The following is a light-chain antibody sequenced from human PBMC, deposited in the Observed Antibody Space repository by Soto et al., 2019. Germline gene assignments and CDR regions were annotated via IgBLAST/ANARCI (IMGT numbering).Light chain of an antibody. J-gene: IGKJ4*02. V-gene: IGKV3-11*01. Sequence: EIVLTQSPATLSLSPGERATLSCRASQSVSSYLAWYQQKPGKAPRLLIYDASNGATGIPARFSGSGSGTDFRLISSSLEPEVFAVYYCQQSSNWPTFGRGTKVEIK. CDR2: DAS. CDR1: QSVSSY. CDR3: QQSSNWPT.